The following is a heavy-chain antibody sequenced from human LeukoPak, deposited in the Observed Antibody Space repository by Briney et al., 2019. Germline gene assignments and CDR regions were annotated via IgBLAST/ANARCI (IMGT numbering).Heavy chain of an antibody. CDR3: ARGGGLDV. CDR1: GFPFSIFW. J-gene: IGHJ6*02. CDR2: INHNGNVN. Sequence: GGSLSPSWAAPGFPFSIFWMNWARQAPGKGLEWVASINHNGNVNYYVDSVKGRFTISRDNAKNSLYLQMSNLRAEDTAVYFCARGGGLDVWGQGATVTVSS. D-gene: IGHD3-16*01. V-gene: IGHV3-7*03.